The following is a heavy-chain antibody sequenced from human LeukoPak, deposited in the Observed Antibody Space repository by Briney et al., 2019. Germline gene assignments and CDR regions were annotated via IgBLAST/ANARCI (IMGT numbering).Heavy chain of an antibody. Sequence: SETLSLTCTVSGGSITSYYWSWIRQPPGKGLEWIAYIYYSGSTNYNPSLKSRVTISVDTSRSQFSLKLRSVTAADTAVYYCARSGSIDVFDIWGQGTMVTVSS. V-gene: IGHV4-59*01. D-gene: IGHD5-12*01. CDR2: IYYSGST. J-gene: IGHJ3*02. CDR3: ARSGSIDVFDI. CDR1: GGSITSYY.